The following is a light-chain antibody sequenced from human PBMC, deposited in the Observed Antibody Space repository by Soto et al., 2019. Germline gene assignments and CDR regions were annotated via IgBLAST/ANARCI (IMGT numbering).Light chain of an antibody. CDR3: MQALQTPRT. CDR1: HSLLHKNGNNY. Sequence: DLVMTQSPLSLSVTPGEAASISCRSSHSLLHKNGNNYFNWYLQKPGQSPQLLIYMGFKRASGVPERFSGSGSGTYFTLEISRVEAEDAGVYYCMQALQTPRTFGQGTKVEIK. J-gene: IGKJ1*01. CDR2: MGF. V-gene: IGKV2-28*01.